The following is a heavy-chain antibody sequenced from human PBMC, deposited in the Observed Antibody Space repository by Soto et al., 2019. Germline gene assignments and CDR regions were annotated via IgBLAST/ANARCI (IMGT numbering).Heavy chain of an antibody. V-gene: IGHV3-21*01. D-gene: IGHD3-3*01. CDR2: ISSSSSYI. J-gene: IGHJ5*02. CDR1: GFTFSSYS. Sequence: GGSLRLSCAASGFTFSSYSMNWVRQAPGKGLEWVSSISSSSSYIYYADSVKGRFTISRDNAKNSLYLQMNSLRAEDTAVYYCAKGSPRVVRGSWFDPWGQGTLVTVSS. CDR3: AKGSPRVVRGSWFDP.